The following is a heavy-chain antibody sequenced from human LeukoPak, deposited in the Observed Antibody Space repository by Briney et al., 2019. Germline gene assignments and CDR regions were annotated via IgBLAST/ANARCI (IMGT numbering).Heavy chain of an antibody. J-gene: IGHJ4*02. CDR2: INPSGSST. Sequence: ASVKVSCKASGDTFTNYYIHWVRQAPGQGLEWMGIINPSGSSTSYAQKFQGRVTMTRDMSTSTVYMELSSLRSEDTAVYYCARSVDYYDSSGYFSYWGQGTLVTVSS. D-gene: IGHD3-22*01. V-gene: IGHV1-46*01. CDR1: GDTFTNYY. CDR3: ARSVDYYDSSGYFSY.